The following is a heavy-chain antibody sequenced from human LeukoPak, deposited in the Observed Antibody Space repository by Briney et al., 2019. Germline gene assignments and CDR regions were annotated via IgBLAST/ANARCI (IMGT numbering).Heavy chain of an antibody. CDR3: ARAGNTRFDY. D-gene: IGHD2/OR15-2a*01. J-gene: IGHJ4*02. Sequence: GGSQRLSCAASGFTFSSYAMSWVRQAPGKGLEWVSGISGSDGSTYYADSVKGRFTISRDNSKNTLYLQMNSLRAEDTAVYYCARAGNTRFDYWARESWSPSPQ. CDR1: GFTFSSYA. CDR2: ISGSDGST. V-gene: IGHV3-23*01.